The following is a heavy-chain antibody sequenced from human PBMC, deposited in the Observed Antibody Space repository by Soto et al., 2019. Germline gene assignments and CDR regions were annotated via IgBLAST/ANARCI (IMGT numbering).Heavy chain of an antibody. CDR1: GYSFTSYW. D-gene: IGHD3-16*02. V-gene: IGHV5-51*03. CDR2: IYPGDSDT. CDR3: ARLGYDYIWGSYRDNYYYYYYMDV. Sequence: EVQLVQSGAEVKKPGESLKISCKGSGYSFTSYWIGWVRQMPGKGLEWMGIIYPGDSDTRYSPSFQGQVTISADTSISTAYLQWSSLKASDTAMYYCARLGYDYIWGSYRDNYYYYYYMDVWGKGTTVTVSS. J-gene: IGHJ6*03.